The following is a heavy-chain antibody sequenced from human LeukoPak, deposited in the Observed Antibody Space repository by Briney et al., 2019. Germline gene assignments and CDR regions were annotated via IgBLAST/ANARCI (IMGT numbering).Heavy chain of an antibody. D-gene: IGHD3-10*02. V-gene: IGHV4-4*08. CDR2: IYTSGST. J-gene: IGHJ4*02. CDR1: SGPFGITT. CDR3: ARGPSDVRGKTFDY. Sequence: SETLPPPCTAPSGPFGITTGAWIGRPPGKDWEWIGHIYTSGSTNYNPSLKSRVTISVDTSKNQFSLKLSSVTAADTAVYYCARGPSDVRGKTFDYWGQGTLVTVSS.